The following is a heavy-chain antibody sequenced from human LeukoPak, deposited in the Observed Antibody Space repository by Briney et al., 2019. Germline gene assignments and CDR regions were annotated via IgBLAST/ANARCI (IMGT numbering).Heavy chain of an antibody. CDR3: AIVIAVAGPATFY. V-gene: IGHV3-53*01. CDR2: IYSGGST. Sequence: GGSLRLSCAASGFSVSSNYMRWVRQAPGKGLEWVAVIYSGGSTYYADSVEGRFTISRDNSKNTLHLQMNSLRAEDTALYYCAIVIAVAGPATFYWGQGTLATVSS. D-gene: IGHD6-19*01. J-gene: IGHJ4*02. CDR1: GFSVSSNY.